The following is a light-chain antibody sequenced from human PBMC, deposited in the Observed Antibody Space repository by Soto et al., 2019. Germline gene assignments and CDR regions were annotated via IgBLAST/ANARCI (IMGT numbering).Light chain of an antibody. CDR3: SSYTSGFYV. V-gene: IGLV2-14*01. CDR1: SSDVGGYNY. J-gene: IGLJ1*01. Sequence: SALTQPASVSGSPGQSITISCTGTSSDVGGYNYVSWYQQHPGKAPKLMIYDVSDRPSGVSNRFSGSKPGNTASLTISGLQAEDEADYYCSSYTSGFYVFGTGTKVTVL. CDR2: DVS.